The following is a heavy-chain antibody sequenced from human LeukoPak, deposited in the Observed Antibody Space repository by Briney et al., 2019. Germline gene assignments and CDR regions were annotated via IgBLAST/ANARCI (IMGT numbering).Heavy chain of an antibody. V-gene: IGHV1-69*13. CDR1: GGTFSSYA. CDR3: ARVSSAAGYSYYYGMDV. CDR2: IIPIFGTV. J-gene: IGHJ6*04. D-gene: IGHD6-13*01. Sequence: VASVKVSCKASGGTFSSYAISWVRQAPGQGLEWMGGIIPIFGTVNYAQKFQGRVTITADESTSTAYMELSSLRSEDTAVYYCARVSSAAGYSYYYGMDVWGKGTTVTVSS.